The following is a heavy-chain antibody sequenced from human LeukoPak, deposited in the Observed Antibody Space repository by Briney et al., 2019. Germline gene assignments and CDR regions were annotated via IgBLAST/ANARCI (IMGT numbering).Heavy chain of an antibody. D-gene: IGHD2-2*02. V-gene: IGHV4-59*12. Sequence: SETLSLTCTVSGGSISSYYWSWIRQPPGKGLEWIGYIYYSGSTNYNPSLKSRVTISMDSSKNQFSLKLSSVTAADTAVYYCASLRAYCSSTSCYRKFFDYWGQGTLVTVSS. CDR3: ASLRAYCSSTSCYRKFFDY. CDR2: IYYSGST. CDR1: GGSISSYY. J-gene: IGHJ4*02.